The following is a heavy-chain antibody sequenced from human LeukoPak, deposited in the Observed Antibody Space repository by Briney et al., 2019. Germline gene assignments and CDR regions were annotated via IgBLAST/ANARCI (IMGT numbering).Heavy chain of an antibody. CDR2: ISGSGNGLSI. D-gene: IGHD3-16*01. CDR3: VKDFGRVRGTPDS. V-gene: IGHV3-64D*06. J-gene: IGHJ4*02. Sequence: GGSLRLSCSASGFVFSIYTMYWVRQTPGKGPEYVSTISGSGNGLSIYYADSVKGGFTISRDDSKSILYLQMNGLRSEDTAVYYCVKDFGRVRGTPDSWGQGTLVTVSS. CDR1: GFVFSIYT.